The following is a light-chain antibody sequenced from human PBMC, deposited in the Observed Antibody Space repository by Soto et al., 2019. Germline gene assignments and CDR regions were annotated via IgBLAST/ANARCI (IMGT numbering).Light chain of an antibody. Sequence: EIVMTQSPATLSVSPGERATLSCRASQNIYSHVAWYQQRPGQAPRLLIYRASSRATGIPARFSGSGSGTEFTLPFSSLQSEDFTVYSCLQYHNLWAFGQGTKVDIK. J-gene: IGKJ1*01. CDR1: QNIYSH. CDR2: RAS. V-gene: IGKV3-15*01. CDR3: LQYHNLWA.